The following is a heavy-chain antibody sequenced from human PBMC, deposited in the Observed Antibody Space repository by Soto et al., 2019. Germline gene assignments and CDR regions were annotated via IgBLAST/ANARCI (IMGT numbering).Heavy chain of an antibody. CDR2: IYHSGST. Sequence: QVQLQESGPGLVKPSGTLSLTCAVSSGSISSSNWWSWVRQPPGKGLERIGEIYHSGSTNYNPSLKCRVTISVDKSKNQFSLKLSSVTAADTAVYYCARDLGYCSGGSCYSEWFDPWGQGTLVTVSS. CDR3: ARDLGYCSGGSCYSEWFDP. V-gene: IGHV4-4*02. J-gene: IGHJ5*02. CDR1: SGSISSSNW. D-gene: IGHD2-15*01.